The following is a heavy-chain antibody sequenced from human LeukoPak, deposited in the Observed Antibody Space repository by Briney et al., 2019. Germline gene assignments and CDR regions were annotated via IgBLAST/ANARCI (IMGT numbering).Heavy chain of an antibody. D-gene: IGHD3-10*01. CDR1: GFTVSSNY. V-gene: IGHV3-66*01. CDR2: IYSGGST. Sequence: GGSLRLSCAASGFTVSSNYMSWVRQAPGKGLEWVSVIYSGGSTYYADSVKGRFTISRDNSKNTLYLQMNSLRAEDTAVYYCASTRRITRGLDPWGQGTLVTVSS. CDR3: ASTRRITRGLDP. J-gene: IGHJ5*02.